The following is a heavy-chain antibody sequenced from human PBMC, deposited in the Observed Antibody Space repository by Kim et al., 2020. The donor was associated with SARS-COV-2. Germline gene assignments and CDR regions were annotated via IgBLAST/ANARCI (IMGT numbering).Heavy chain of an antibody. Sequence: GGSLRLSCAASGFTFSSYAMSWVRQAPGKGLEWVSVISGSGFTTCYTDSVKGRLTVSRDNSKNTLYVQMNSLRADDTAVYYCAKGVMREPFYFDFWGQGT. D-gene: IGHD1-26*01. J-gene: IGHJ4*02. CDR3: AKGVMREPFYFDF. CDR2: ISGSGFTT. V-gene: IGHV3-23*01. CDR1: GFTFSSYA.